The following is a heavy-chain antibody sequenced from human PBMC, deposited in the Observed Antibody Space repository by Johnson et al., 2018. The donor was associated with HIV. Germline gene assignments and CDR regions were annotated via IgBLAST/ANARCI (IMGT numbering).Heavy chain of an antibody. J-gene: IGHJ3*02. D-gene: IGHD5-24*01. CDR3: ARDRAVPDDGYNDYAFDI. CDR1: GFTFDDYA. Sequence: VQLVESGGGEVQPGRSLRLSCAASGFTFDDYAMHWVRQAPGKGLEWVSGISWNSGSIGYADSVKGRFTISRDNAKNSLYLQMNSLRAEDTALYYCARDRAVPDDGYNDYAFDIWGQGTMVTVSS. CDR2: ISWNSGSI. V-gene: IGHV3-9*01.